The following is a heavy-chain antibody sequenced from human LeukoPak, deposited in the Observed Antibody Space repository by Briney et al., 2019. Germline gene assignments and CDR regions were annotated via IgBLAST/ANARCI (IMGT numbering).Heavy chain of an antibody. V-gene: IGHV3-7*01. CDR1: HFTFTTYW. Sequence: GGSLRLSCTASHFTFTTYWMSWVRQAPGKGLEWVANIKPDGSEKYYVDSVKGRFTISRDNAKNSLDLQMNSLRDDDTAVYYCARVGCSGGSCSNRGTYYYGMDVWGQGTTVTVS. J-gene: IGHJ6*02. CDR3: ARVGCSGGSCSNRGTYYYGMDV. CDR2: IKPDGSEK. D-gene: IGHD2-15*01.